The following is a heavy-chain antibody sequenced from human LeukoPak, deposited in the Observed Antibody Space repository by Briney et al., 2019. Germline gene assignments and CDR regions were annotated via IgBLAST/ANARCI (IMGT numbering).Heavy chain of an antibody. J-gene: IGHJ5*02. Sequence: ASVKVSCKASGYTFTSYDINWVRQATGQGLEWMGWMNPNSGNTGYAQKFQGRVTMTRNTSISTAYMELSSLRSEDTAVYYCARVASVVRSRWFDPWGQGTLVTVSS. V-gene: IGHV1-8*01. CDR1: GYTFTSYD. CDR2: MNPNSGNT. CDR3: ARVASVVRSRWFDP. D-gene: IGHD3-10*02.